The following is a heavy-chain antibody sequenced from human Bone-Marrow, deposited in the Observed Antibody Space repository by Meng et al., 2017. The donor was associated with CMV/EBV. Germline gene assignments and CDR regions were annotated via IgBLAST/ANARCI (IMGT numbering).Heavy chain of an antibody. J-gene: IGHJ4*01. CDR3: ARAGDCSRTSCPDY. Sequence: SETLSLTCTVSGGSVSSYYWSWIRQPPGKGLEWIGYVYYSRSTNYNPSLKSRITISVDTSKNQFSLKLSSVTAADTAVYYCARAGDCSRTSCPDYWGQGTLVTVSS. D-gene: IGHD2-2*01. CDR1: GGSVSSYY. V-gene: IGHV4-59*02. CDR2: VYYSRST.